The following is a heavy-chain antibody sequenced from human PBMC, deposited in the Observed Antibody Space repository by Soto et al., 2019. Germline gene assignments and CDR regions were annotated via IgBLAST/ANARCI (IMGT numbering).Heavy chain of an antibody. CDR1: GYNFTSYW. Sequence: GEALKLSSTVSGYNFTSYWIGWVRQMPGKGLEWMGIIYPVDSDTRYSPSFQGQVTISADKSISTAYLQWSSLKASDTAMYYCARQSYTMVRGVILYYYGMDVWGQGTTVTVSS. CDR3: ARQSYTMVRGVILYYYGMDV. J-gene: IGHJ6*02. V-gene: IGHV5-51*01. D-gene: IGHD3-10*01. CDR2: IYPVDSDT.